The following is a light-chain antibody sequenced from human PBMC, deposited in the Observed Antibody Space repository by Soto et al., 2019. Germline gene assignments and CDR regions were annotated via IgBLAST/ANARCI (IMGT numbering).Light chain of an antibody. V-gene: IGLV1-51*01. Sequence: QSVLTQPPSVSAAPGQRVTISCSGSSSNIGNNYVSWYQQLPGTAPKLLIYDSNKRPSGIPDRFSGSKAGTSATLGITGLHTGEDADYFGGTRDSSRSPRVFGGGTKLTVL. CDR1: SSNIGNNY. J-gene: IGLJ2*01. CDR3: GTRDSSRSPRV. CDR2: DSN.